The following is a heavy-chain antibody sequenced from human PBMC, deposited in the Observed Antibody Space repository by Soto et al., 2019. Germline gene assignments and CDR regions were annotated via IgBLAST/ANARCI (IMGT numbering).Heavy chain of an antibody. CDR3: ARFGRDKIAAVGDV. D-gene: IGHD6-25*01. CDR2: IDPSDSYT. CDR1: GYRLTRYW. V-gene: IGHV5-10-1*01. J-gene: IGHJ6*02. Sequence: GESRKMSGNGSGYRLTRYWISWVRQMPGKGLEWMGRIDPSDSYTNYSPSFQGHVTISADKSISTAYLQWSSLKASDTAMYYCARFGRDKIAAVGDVWGQGTTVTVS.